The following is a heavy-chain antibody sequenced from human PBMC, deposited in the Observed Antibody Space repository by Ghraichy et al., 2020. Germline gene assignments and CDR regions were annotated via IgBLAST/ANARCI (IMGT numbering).Heavy chain of an antibody. J-gene: IGHJ4*02. D-gene: IGHD6-19*01. CDR1: GLPLNNNH. CDR3: AGSLSGLDSGDH. CDR2: IYKDGDT. Sequence: GVSLRLSCAVSGLPLNNNHINWVRQAPGKGLEWVSFIYKDGDTSYADSVKGRFTISRDRAKNTVYLQMDSLRDEDTAKYYCAGSLSGLDSGDHWGQGTLVTVSS. V-gene: IGHV3-53*01.